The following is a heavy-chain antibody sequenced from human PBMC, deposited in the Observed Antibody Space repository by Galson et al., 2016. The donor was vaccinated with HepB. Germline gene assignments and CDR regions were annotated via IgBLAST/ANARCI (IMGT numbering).Heavy chain of an antibody. D-gene: IGHD2/OR15-2a*01. V-gene: IGHV1-18*01. CDR1: GFSFTNYA. CDR2: ISAYNENT. Sequence: SVKVSCKASGFSFTNYAISWVRQAPGQGLEWLGWISAYNENTDYAQKFQGRVTLTTDRSTSTTYMELSSLTSDDTAVYYCAVTTNIGSGGQGTLVIVSS. J-gene: IGHJ1*01. CDR3: AVTTNIGS.